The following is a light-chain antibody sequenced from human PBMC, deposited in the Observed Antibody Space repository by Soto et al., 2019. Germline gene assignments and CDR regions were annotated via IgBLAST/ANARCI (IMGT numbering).Light chain of an antibody. J-gene: IGKJ4*01. CDR1: QSFSRH. CDR2: DAS. Sequence: IVLPQPPGTLSLSPGERATLSCRASQSFSRHLAWYQQKPGQAPRLLIYDASNRATGIPARFSGSGSGTDFTLTISSLEPEDFAVYYCQQRNNWPPVTFGGGAKADNK. V-gene: IGKV3-11*01. CDR3: QQRNNWPPVT.